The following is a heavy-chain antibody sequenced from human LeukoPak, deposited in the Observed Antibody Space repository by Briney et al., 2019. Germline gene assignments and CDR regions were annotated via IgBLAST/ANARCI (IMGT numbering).Heavy chain of an antibody. V-gene: IGHV3-9*01. CDR3: AKEGGA. CDR2: ISWNSGSI. Sequence: PGRSLRLSCAASGFTFDDYAMHWVRQAPGKGLEWVSGISWNSGSIGYADSVKGRFTISRDNAKNSLYLQMDSLRAEDTAVYYCAKEGGAWGQGTLVTVSS. D-gene: IGHD3-16*01. J-gene: IGHJ5*02. CDR1: GFTFDDYA.